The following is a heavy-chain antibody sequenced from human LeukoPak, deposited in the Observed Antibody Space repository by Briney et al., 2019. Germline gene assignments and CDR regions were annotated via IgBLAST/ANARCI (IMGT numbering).Heavy chain of an antibody. V-gene: IGHV4-4*07. J-gene: IGHJ3*02. CDR1: GASITTYY. CDR2: IYTSGST. Sequence: PSETLSLTCTVSGASITTYYWSWIRQPAGKGLEWIGRIYTSGSTNYNPSLKSRVTMSVDTSKNQFSLNLSSVTAADTAVYYRARSIARLVTLYAFDIWGQGTMVTVSS. CDR3: ARSIARLVTLYAFDI. D-gene: IGHD6-6*01.